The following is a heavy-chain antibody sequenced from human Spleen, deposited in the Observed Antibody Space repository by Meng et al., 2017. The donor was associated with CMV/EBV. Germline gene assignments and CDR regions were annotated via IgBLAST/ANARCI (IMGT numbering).Heavy chain of an antibody. D-gene: IGHD3-9*01. V-gene: IGHV1-69*05. CDR3: GIDYDNYAWFDI. J-gene: IGHJ5*02. CDR1: GGAFNTYS. Sequence: SVNVSCKASGGAFNTYSITWVRQAPGQGLQWVGGINHFGATNYAQKFQGRVTITRDDAASTAYLDLSSLRSEDTAIYYCGIDYDNYAWFDIWGQGTLVTVSS. CDR2: INHFGAT.